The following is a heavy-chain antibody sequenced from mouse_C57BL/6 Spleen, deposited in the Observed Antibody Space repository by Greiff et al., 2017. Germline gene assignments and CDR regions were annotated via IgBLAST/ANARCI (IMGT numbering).Heavy chain of an antibody. CDR1: GYAFSSSW. J-gene: IGHJ3*01. CDR3: ARATTDAWFAY. D-gene: IGHD1-1*01. V-gene: IGHV1-82*01. Sequence: VQLQQSGPELVKPGASVKISCKASGYAFSSSWMNWVKQRPGKGLVWIGRIYPGDGDTNYNGEFKGKATLAADKSSSTAYMQLSSLTSEDSAVYFCARATTDAWFAYWGQGTLVTVSA. CDR2: IYPGDGDT.